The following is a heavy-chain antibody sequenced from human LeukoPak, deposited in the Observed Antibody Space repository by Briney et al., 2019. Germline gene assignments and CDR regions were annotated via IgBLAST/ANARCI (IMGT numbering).Heavy chain of an antibody. D-gene: IGHD2-2*01. CDR2: ISGSGGST. J-gene: IGHJ4*02. V-gene: IGHV3-23*01. CDR3: ARDDIVVVPAAISFDY. CDR1: GLTFSSYA. Sequence: GGSLRLSCAASGLTFSSYAMSWVRQAPGKGLEWVSAISGSGGSTYYADSVKGRFTISRDNSKNTLYLQMNSLRAEDTAVYYCARDDIVVVPAAISFDYWGQGTLVTVSS.